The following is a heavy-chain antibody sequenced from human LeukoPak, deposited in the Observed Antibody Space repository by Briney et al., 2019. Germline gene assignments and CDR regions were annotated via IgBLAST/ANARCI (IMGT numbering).Heavy chain of an antibody. V-gene: IGHV1-2*02. CDR3: ARNGYYDSSRGIDY. D-gene: IGHD3-22*01. CDR2: INPNSGGT. CDR1: GYTFTGYY. Sequence: ASVKVSCKASGYTFTGYYMHWVRQAPGQGLEWMGWINPNSGGTNYAQKFQGRVTMTRDTSISTAYMELSRLRSDDTAVYYCARNGYYDSSRGIDYWGQGTLVTVSS. J-gene: IGHJ4*02.